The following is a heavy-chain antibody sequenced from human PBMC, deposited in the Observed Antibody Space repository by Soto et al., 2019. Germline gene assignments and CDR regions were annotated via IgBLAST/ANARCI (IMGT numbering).Heavy chain of an antibody. J-gene: IGHJ5*02. D-gene: IGHD2-2*02. Sequence: PSKTLSLTCTVSGGSISSGGYYWSWIRQHPGKGLEWIGYIYYSGSTYYNPSLKSRVTISVDTSKNQFSLKLSSVTAADTAVYYCARARDCSSTSCYTPEPWFDPCGKRNLVPV. CDR1: GGSISSGGYY. V-gene: IGHV4-31*03. CDR2: IYYSGST. CDR3: ARARDCSSTSCYTPEPWFDP.